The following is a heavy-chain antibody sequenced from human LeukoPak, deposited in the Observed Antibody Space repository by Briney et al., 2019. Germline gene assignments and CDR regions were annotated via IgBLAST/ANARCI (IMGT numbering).Heavy chain of an antibody. D-gene: IGHD2-21*01. CDR3: ARDPRVVSGAFDI. CDR2: ISSSSSYI. V-gene: IGHV3-21*01. J-gene: IGHJ3*02. CDR1: GFTFSSYS. Sequence: GGSLRLSCAASGFTFSSYSMNWVRQAPGKGLEWVSSISSSSSYIYYADSVKGRFTISRDNAKNSLYLQMNSLRAEDTAVHYCARDPRVVSGAFDIWGQGTMVTVSS.